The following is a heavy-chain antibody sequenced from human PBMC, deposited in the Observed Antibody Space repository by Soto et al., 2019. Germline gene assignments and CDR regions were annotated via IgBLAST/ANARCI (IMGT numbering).Heavy chain of an antibody. CDR3: AREMHDYRTGGGGPNRHSTPIGYYYYGMDV. Sequence: GASVKVSCKASGYTFTGYYMHWVRQAPGQGLEWMGWINPNSGGTNYAQKLQGWVTMTRDTSISTAYMELSRLRSDDTAVYYCAREMHDYRTGGGGPNRHSTPIGYYYYGMDVWGQGTTVTVSS. D-gene: IGHD4-4*01. V-gene: IGHV1-2*04. CDR2: INPNSGGT. J-gene: IGHJ6*02. CDR1: GYTFTGYY.